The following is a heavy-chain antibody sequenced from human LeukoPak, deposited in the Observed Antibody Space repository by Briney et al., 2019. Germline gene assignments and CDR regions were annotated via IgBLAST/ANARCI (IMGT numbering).Heavy chain of an antibody. Sequence: SETLSLTCTVSGGSISSGSNYWGWIRQHPGEGLEWIGYIHNTGRTDYNPSLKSRVIISLDTSKNRFSLRLSSVTAADTALYYCARKNDYGDSYYMDVWGKGTTVTVSS. V-gene: IGHV4-31*03. CDR3: ARKNDYGDSYYMDV. J-gene: IGHJ6*03. D-gene: IGHD4-17*01. CDR1: GGSISSGSNY. CDR2: IHNTGRT.